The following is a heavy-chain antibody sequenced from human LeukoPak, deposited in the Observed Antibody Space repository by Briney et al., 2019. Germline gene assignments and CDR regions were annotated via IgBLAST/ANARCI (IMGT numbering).Heavy chain of an antibody. V-gene: IGHV3-74*01. CDR3: TPDRSYAMEV. CDR2: INSDGSST. CDR1: GFTFNIRW. J-gene: IGHJ6*02. Sequence: GGSLRLSCTASGFTFNIRWMHWVRQAPGKGLVWVSRINSDGSSTNYADSVKGRFTISRDNAKNMVYLQMNSLRAEDTAVYYCTPDRSYAMEVWGQGATVAVS.